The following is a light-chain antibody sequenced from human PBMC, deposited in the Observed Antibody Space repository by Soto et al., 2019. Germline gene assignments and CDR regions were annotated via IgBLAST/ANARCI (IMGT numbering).Light chain of an antibody. Sequence: EIVLTQSPATLSLSPGERATLSCRASQSVSSRLAWYQHKPGQAPRLLISGASSRATGIPDRFSGSESGTEFTLTISSLQPDDFATYYCQQYNSYSWTFGQGTKVDIK. V-gene: IGKV3D-15*01. J-gene: IGKJ1*01. CDR1: QSVSSR. CDR2: GAS. CDR3: QQYNSYSWT.